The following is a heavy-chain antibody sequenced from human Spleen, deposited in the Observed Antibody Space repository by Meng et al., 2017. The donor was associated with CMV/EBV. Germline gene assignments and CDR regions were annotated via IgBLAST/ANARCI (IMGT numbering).Heavy chain of an antibody. CDR3: AREPWFSTSSGGDY. CDR2: TNWNGGNT. Sequence: TCFIFDDYGMSWVRQVPGKGLEWVSGTNWNGGNTGYAASVKGLFTIFRDNAKNSMYLQMKNLRVEDTALYYCAREPWFSTSSGGDYWGQGVLVTVSS. J-gene: IGHJ4*02. D-gene: IGHD6-6*01. CDR1: CFIFDDYG. V-gene: IGHV3-20*03.